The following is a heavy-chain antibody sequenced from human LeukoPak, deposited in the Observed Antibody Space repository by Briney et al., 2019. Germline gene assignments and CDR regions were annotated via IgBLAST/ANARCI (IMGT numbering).Heavy chain of an antibody. CDR2: IYYTGAT. D-gene: IGHD3-22*01. V-gene: IGHV4-39*01. J-gene: IGHJ4*01. Sequence: SETLTLTRTVSGCSISSTAYYWGWIRQPPGKGLEGIGTIYYTGATQYNQSLKSRATISVDTSRNQFSLRRTSVTAADTAGYFCARETRYGDSSCATTGYWGLGSLVTVSS. CDR1: GCSISSTAYY. CDR3: ARETRYGDSSCATTGY.